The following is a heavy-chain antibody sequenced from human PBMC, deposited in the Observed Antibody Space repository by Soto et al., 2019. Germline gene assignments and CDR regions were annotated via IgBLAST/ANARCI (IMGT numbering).Heavy chain of an antibody. D-gene: IGHD2-15*01. V-gene: IGHV4-59*08. CDR2: IYYSGST. Sequence: QVQLQESGPGLVKPSETLSLTCTVSGGSISSYYWSWIRQPPGKGLEWLGCIYYSGSTTYNPPLRSLVTISVDTPKHQLSLKLSSLTAADTAVYYCARHSTRYCSGGNCKGRYFDLWGRGTLVTVSS. CDR1: GGSISSYY. CDR3: ARHSTRYCSGGNCKGRYFDL. J-gene: IGHJ2*01.